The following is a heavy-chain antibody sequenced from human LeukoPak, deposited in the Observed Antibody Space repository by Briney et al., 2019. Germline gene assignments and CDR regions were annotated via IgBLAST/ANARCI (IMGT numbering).Heavy chain of an antibody. CDR3: ARDGWFGEFNN. CDR2: ISSSSSYI. D-gene: IGHD3-10*01. Sequence: GGSLRLSCAASGFTFHSYWMHCVRHAPGKGLEWVSSISSSSSYIYYADSVKGRFTISRDNAKNSLYLQMNSLRAEDTAVYYCARDGWFGEFNNWGQGTLVTVSS. CDR1: GFTFHSYW. V-gene: IGHV3-21*01. J-gene: IGHJ4*02.